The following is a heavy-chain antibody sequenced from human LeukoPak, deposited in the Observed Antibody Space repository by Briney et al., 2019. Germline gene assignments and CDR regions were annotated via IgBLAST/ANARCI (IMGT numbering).Heavy chain of an antibody. V-gene: IGHV4-38-2*02. CDR3: VRGELGDFDN. Sequence: SETLSLTCTVSGYSISRSYLWGWVRQPPGKAPEWIGSTSHDGSSYQNPSLKSRVTISIDTSKNQFSLKTTSLTAADTAVYYCVRGELGDFDNWGQGILVTVSS. CDR2: TSHDGSS. CDR1: GYSISRSYL. D-gene: IGHD7-27*01. J-gene: IGHJ4*02.